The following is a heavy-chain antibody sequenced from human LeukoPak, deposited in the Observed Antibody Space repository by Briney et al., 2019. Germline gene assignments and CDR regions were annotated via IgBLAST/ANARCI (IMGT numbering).Heavy chain of an antibody. V-gene: IGHV3-23*01. CDR2: ISGSGGST. J-gene: IGHJ4*02. CDR3: AKGTGFGEGYNYEFFDY. D-gene: IGHD5-24*01. Sequence: GGSLRLSCAASGFTFSSYAMSWVRQAPGKGLEWVSAISGSGGSTYYADSVKGRFTISRDNSKNTLYLQMNSLRAEDTAVYYCAKGTGFGEGYNYEFFDYGAREPVVPVP. CDR1: GFTFSSYA.